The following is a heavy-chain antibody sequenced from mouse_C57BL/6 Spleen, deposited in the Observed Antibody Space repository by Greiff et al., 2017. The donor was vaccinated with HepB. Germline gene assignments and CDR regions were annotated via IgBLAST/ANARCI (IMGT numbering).Heavy chain of an antibody. CDR3: ARGITPDY. Sequence: EVQLQQSGPELVKPGASVKMSCKASGYTFTDYYINWVKQSHGKSLEWIGDINPNNGGTSYNQKFKGKATVTVDKSSSTAYMELRSLTSEDSAVYYCARGITPDYWGQGTTLTVSS. V-gene: IGHV1-26*01. D-gene: IGHD2-4*01. J-gene: IGHJ2*01. CDR1: GYTFTDYY. CDR2: INPNNGGT.